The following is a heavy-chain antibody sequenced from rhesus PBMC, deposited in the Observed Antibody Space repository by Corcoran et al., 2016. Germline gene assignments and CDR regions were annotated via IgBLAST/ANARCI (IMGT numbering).Heavy chain of an antibody. CDR2: ISGSGGST. V-gene: IGHV4-173*01. CDR3: ASFNEGGLDS. J-gene: IGHJ6*01. Sequence: QLQLQLSGPGLVKPSETLSLTCAVSGGSISSNWWSWLRPPPGKGLEWIGRISGSGGSTRYNPSLKSRVTISTDTSKNQLSLKLISVTAADTAVYYCASFNEGGLDSWGQGVVVTVSS. D-gene: IGHD1-32*01. CDR1: GGSISSNW.